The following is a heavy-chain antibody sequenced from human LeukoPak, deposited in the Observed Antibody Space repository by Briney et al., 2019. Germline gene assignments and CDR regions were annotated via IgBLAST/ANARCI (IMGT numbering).Heavy chain of an antibody. CDR3: ARDTSSSWYEFDY. CDR2: ININGTFS. D-gene: IGHD6-13*01. Sequence: GGSLRLSCVTYGLAFDTFWMHWVRQAPGKGLMWVARININGTFSTYADSVQGRFTVFRDNAKKTLYLQMNSLRAEDTAVYYCARDTSSSWYEFDYWGQGTLVTVSS. J-gene: IGHJ4*02. CDR1: GLAFDTFW. V-gene: IGHV3-74*03.